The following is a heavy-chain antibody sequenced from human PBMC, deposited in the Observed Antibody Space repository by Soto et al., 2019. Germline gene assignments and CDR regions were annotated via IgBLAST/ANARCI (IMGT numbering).Heavy chain of an antibody. V-gene: IGHV3-66*01. Sequence: EVQLVESGGGLVQPGGSLRLSCAASGFTVSINYMSWVRQAPGKGLEWVSFIYTDGRTFYVDSVKGRFTISRDDSKNTVYLQMSSLRAEDTAVYYCARDPVTTTDYGLDVWCLGTTVTVS. CDR3: ARDPVTTTDYGLDV. D-gene: IGHD4-17*01. J-gene: IGHJ6*02. CDR2: IYTDGRT. CDR1: GFTVSINY.